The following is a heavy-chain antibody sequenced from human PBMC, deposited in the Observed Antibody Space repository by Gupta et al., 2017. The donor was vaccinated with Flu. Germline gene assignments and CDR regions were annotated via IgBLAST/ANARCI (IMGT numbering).Heavy chain of an antibody. CDR2: ISGSGKNI. J-gene: IGHJ6*02. CDR3: ARDIQYCSGDSCFYYGLDV. D-gene: IGHD2-8*02. Sequence: WVRQAPGKGLEWISYISGSGKNIYYADSVKGRFTTYRDNANNSLFLQMNELSAEDTAIYDCARDIQYCSGDSCFYYGLDVWGQGTTVTVSS. V-gene: IGHV3-11*01.